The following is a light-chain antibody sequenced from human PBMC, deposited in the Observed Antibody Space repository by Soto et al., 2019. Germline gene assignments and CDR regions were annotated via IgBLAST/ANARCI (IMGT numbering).Light chain of an antibody. CDR3: QQYNNWPPKT. J-gene: IGKJ1*01. CDR1: QSVSSN. Sequence: EIVMTQSPATLSVSPGERATLSCRASQSVSSNLAWYQQKPGQAPRLLIYGASTRATGIPVRFSGSGSGTEFTLTISRLQSEDFAVYYCQQYNNWPPKTFGQGTKVEIK. CDR2: GAS. V-gene: IGKV3-15*01.